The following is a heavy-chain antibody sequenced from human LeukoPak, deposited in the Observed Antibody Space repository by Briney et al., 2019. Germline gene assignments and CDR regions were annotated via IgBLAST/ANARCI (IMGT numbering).Heavy chain of an antibody. CDR2: IYYSGST. V-gene: IGHV4-39*01. D-gene: IGHD3-22*01. CDR3: ARHKEDFHDSSGPNFWYFDL. CDR1: GDSIKSDSYY. J-gene: IGHJ2*01. Sequence: PSETLSLTRTVSGDSIKSDSYYWGWIRQPPGKGLEWIGTIYYSGSTYYNPSLKSRVTISVDTSKNQFSVKLSSVTAADTALYYCARHKEDFHDSSGPNFWYFDLWGRGTLVTVSS.